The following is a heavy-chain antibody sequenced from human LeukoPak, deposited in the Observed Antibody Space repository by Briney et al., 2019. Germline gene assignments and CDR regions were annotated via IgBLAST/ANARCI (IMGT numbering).Heavy chain of an antibody. Sequence: PSETLSLTRTVSGGSIKNDGYYWGWIRQPPGKGLGWIGSISYSGDTYYDPSLKSRVTISVDPSKNQLSLKLRSVTAADTAVYYCVRRLSYYFGVDVWGPGTTVIVSS. CDR2: ISYSGDT. V-gene: IGHV4-39*01. J-gene: IGHJ6*02. CDR1: GGSIKNDGYY. CDR3: VRRLSYYFGVDV.